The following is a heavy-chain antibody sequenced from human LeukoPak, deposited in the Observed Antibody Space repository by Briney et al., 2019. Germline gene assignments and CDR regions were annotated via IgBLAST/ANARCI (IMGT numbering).Heavy chain of an antibody. Sequence: PGGSLRLSCAASGFTFSGSAMHWVRQASGKGLEWVGRIRSKANSYATAYAASVKGRFTISRDDSKNTAYLQMNSLKTEDTAVYYCTRQSEIVVVIKAFDIWGQGTMVTVSS. CDR1: GFTFSGSA. CDR3: TRQSEIVVVIKAFDI. D-gene: IGHD3-22*01. J-gene: IGHJ3*02. V-gene: IGHV3-73*01. CDR2: IRSKANSYAT.